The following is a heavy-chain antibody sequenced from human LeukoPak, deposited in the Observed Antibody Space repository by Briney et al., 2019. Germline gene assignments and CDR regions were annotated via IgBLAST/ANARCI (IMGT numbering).Heavy chain of an antibody. D-gene: IGHD3-3*01. CDR1: GGAISSYY. CDR3: ARGGVVILDY. V-gene: IGHV4-59*01. CDR2: IYYSGST. Sequence: SSETLSLTCTVSGGAISSYYWSWIRQPPGKGLEWIGYIYYSGSTNYNPSLKSRVTISVDTSKNQFSLKLSSVTAADTAVYYCARGGVVILDYWGQGTLVTVSS. J-gene: IGHJ4*02.